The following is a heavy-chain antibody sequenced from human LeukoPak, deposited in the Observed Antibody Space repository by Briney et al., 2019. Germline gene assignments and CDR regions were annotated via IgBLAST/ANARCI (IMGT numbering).Heavy chain of an antibody. Sequence: GASVKVSCKASGYTFTSYDINWVRQATGQGLEWMGWMNPNSGNTGYAQKFQGRVTITRNTSISTAYMELSSLRSEDTAVYYCARGSYGSGSYFVDYWGQGTLVTVSS. CDR1: GYTFTSYD. J-gene: IGHJ4*02. V-gene: IGHV1-8*01. CDR2: MNPNSGNT. CDR3: ARGSYGSGSYFVDY. D-gene: IGHD3-10*01.